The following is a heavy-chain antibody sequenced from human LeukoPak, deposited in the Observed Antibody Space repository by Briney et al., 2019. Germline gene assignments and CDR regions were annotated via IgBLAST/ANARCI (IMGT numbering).Heavy chain of an antibody. CDR2: NNHRGSS. Sequence: SETLSLTCAVYGGSFSGYYWSWIRQPPEGGLEWIGENNHRGSSNYNPSLRSRVAISVDTSKNQVSLKLRSVTAADTAVYYCARGPSAWTETPQYGMDVWGQGTTVIVSS. D-gene: IGHD3/OR15-3a*01. V-gene: IGHV4-34*01. J-gene: IGHJ6*02. CDR3: ARGPSAWTETPQYGMDV. CDR1: GGSFSGYY.